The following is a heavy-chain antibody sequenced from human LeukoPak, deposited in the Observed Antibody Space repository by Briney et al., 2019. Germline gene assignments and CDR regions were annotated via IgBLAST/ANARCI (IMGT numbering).Heavy chain of an antibody. CDR2: TYYTGST. V-gene: IGHV4-59*01. CDR3: ARYYYDSSGAWRYYDL. Sequence: SETLSLTCTLSGGSISTYYWTWIRQPPGKGLEWIGYTYYTGSTNYNPSLKSRVTISVDTSKNQFPLKLSSVTAADTAVYYCARYYYDSSGAWRYYDLWGRGTLVTVSS. J-gene: IGHJ2*01. CDR1: GGSISTYY. D-gene: IGHD3-22*01.